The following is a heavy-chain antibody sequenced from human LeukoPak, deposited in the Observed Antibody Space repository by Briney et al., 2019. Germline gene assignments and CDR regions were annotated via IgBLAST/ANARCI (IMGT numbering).Heavy chain of an antibody. CDR1: GGSFSDYY. CDR2: INHSGSP. CDR3: ASSTIFGVVANWFDP. J-gene: IGHJ5*02. V-gene: IGHV4-34*01. D-gene: IGHD3-3*01. Sequence: SETLSLTCAVYGGSFSDYYWTWIRQPPGKGLEWIGEINHSGSPNNNPSLKSRVSISFDTSKNQFSLKLTSVTAADTAVYYCASSTIFGVVANWFDPWGQGTLVTVSS.